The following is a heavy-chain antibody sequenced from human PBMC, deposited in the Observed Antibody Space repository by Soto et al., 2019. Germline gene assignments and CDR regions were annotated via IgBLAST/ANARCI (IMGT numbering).Heavy chain of an antibody. Sequence: SETLSLTCTVSGGSINSNNYYWAWIRQPPGKGLAWIASIYYDGSTYYNPSLKSRVTISVDTSKNHFSLKLSSATAADTAVYYCAKVVVAATRHSDFDSWGQGTLVTVSA. D-gene: IGHD2-15*01. CDR2: IYYDGST. CDR3: AKVVVAATRHSDFDS. CDR1: GGSINSNNYY. J-gene: IGHJ4*02. V-gene: IGHV4-39*02.